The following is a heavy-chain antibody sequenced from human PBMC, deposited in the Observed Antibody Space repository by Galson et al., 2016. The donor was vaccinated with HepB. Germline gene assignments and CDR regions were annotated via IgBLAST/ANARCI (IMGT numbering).Heavy chain of an antibody. CDR1: GFTFSDYA. Sequence: SLRLSCAASGFTFSDYAMHWVRQAPGKGLEYVSSTTHFGGSTHYADSVKGRFTISRDNSDNTLYLQMNSLRFEDTAVYFCVRGGKVGGYDFWSGHHIFDFWGQGTLVTVSS. CDR2: TTHFGGST. V-gene: IGHV3-64D*06. D-gene: IGHD3-3*01. CDR3: VRGGKVGGYDFWSGHHIFDF. J-gene: IGHJ4*02.